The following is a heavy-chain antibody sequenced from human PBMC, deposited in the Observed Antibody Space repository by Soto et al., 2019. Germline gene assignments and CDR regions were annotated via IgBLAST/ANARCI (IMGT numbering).Heavy chain of an antibody. Sequence: QVQLQQWGAGLLKPSETLSLTCAVYGGSFSGYYWSWIRQPPGKGLEWIGEINHSGSTNYNPSLTTRVTISVDTPKNQCSLKLSSVTAADTAVYYCARGQAIRSPQDYWGHGTLGTVSS. V-gene: IGHV4-34*01. J-gene: IGHJ4*01. D-gene: IGHD2-2*02. CDR1: GGSFSGYY. CDR3: ARGQAIRSPQDY. CDR2: INHSGST.